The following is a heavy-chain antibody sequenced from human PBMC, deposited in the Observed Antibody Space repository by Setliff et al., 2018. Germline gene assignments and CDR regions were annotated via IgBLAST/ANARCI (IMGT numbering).Heavy chain of an antibody. CDR1: GGSISSSSYY. CDR3: AMTGDRGYSGYER. J-gene: IGHJ4*02. D-gene: IGHD5-12*01. Sequence: KTSETLSLTCTVSGGSISSSSYYWGWIRQPPGKGPEWIGSIYYSGSTYYNPSLKSRVTVSVDTSKNQFSLKLSSVTAADTAVYYCAMTGDRGYSGYERWGQGTLVTVSS. CDR2: IYYSGST. V-gene: IGHV4-39*07.